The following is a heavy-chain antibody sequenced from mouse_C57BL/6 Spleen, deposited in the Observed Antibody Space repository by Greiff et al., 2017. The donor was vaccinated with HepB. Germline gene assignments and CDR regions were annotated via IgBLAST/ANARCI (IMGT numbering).Heavy chain of an antibody. CDR2: IYPGDGDT. J-gene: IGHJ4*01. CDR3: ARSRDYSNYYYAMDD. D-gene: IGHD2-5*01. V-gene: IGHV1-80*01. Sequence: VQLQQSGAELVKPGASVKISCKASGYAFSSYWMNWVKQRPGKGLEWIGQIYPGDGDTNYNGKFKGKATLTADKSSSTAYMQLSSLTSEDSAVYFCARSRDYSNYYYAMDDWGQGTSVTVSS. CDR1: GYAFSSYW.